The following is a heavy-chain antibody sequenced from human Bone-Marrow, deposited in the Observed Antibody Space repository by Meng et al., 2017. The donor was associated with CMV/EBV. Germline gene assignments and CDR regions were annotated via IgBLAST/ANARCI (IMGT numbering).Heavy chain of an antibody. J-gene: IGHJ6*02. CDR3: AREVKGAMVRGERIHYYYGMDV. V-gene: IGHV1-2*02. Sequence: ASVKVSCKASGYTFTGYYMHWVRQAPGQGLEWMGWINPNSGGTNYAQKFQGRVTMTRDTSTSTAYMELRSLRSDDTAVYYCAREVKGAMVRGERIHYYYGMDVWGQGTTVTVSS. D-gene: IGHD3-10*01. CDR1: GYTFTGYY. CDR2: INPNSGGT.